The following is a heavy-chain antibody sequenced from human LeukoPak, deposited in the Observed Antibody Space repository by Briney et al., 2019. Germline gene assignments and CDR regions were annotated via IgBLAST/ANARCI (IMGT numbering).Heavy chain of an antibody. J-gene: IGHJ4*02. CDR3: ARVGYSSSWRFDY. CDR2: INPNSGGT. V-gene: IGHV1-2*04. Sequence: ASVKVSCKASGYTFTGYYMHWVRQAPGQGLEWMGWINPNSGGTNYAQKFQGWVTMTRDTSISTAYMELSRLRSDDTAVYYCARVGYSSSWRFDYWGQGTLVTVSS. CDR1: GYTFTGYY. D-gene: IGHD6-13*01.